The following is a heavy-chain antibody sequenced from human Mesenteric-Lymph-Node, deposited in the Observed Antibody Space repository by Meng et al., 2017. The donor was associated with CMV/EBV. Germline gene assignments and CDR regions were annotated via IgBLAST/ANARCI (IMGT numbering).Heavy chain of an antibody. J-gene: IGHJ4*02. D-gene: IGHD1-1*01. CDR3: ARDGVAQMEH. Sequence: ETLSLTCAASGFNFEDYGMSWVRQAPGKGLEWVSGIDWNGGKTGYGDSVKGRFTVSRDNEKNSLYLQMNSLGPEDTALYYCARDGVAQMEHWGQGALVTVSS. CDR2: IDWNGGKT. CDR1: GFNFEDYG. V-gene: IGHV3-20*04.